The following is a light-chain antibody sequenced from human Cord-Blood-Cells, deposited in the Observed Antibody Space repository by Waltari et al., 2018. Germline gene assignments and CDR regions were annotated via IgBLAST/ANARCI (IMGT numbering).Light chain of an antibody. V-gene: IGKV1-6*01. Sequence: AIQMTQSPSSLSASVGDRVNSTCRASQGIRNDLGWYQQKPGKTPKLLIYTASSLQSGVPSTFSGSGSGTDFTLTISSLQPEDFATYYCLQDYNYPYTFGQGTKLEIK. CDR3: LQDYNYPYT. CDR1: QGIRND. J-gene: IGKJ2*01. CDR2: TAS.